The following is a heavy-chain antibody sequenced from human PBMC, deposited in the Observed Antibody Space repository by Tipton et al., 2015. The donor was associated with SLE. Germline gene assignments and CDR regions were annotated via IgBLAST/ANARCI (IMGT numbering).Heavy chain of an antibody. CDR1: GGSFSGYY. D-gene: IGHD1-26*01. CDR2: INHSGST. Sequence: TLSLTCAVYGGSFSGYYWSWIRQPPGKGLEWIGEINHSGSTNYNPSLKSRVTISVDTSKNQFSLKLSSVTAADTAVYYCASNSGSYSGWFDPWGQGTLVTVSS. V-gene: IGHV4-34*01. CDR3: ASNSGSYSGWFDP. J-gene: IGHJ5*02.